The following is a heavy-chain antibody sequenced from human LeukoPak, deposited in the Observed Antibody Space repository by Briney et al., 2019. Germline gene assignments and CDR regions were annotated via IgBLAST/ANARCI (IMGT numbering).Heavy chain of an antibody. J-gene: IGHJ6*03. CDR2: IYTSGST. CDR3: ARAVVGGYTIQFNYYYYMDV. CDR1: GGSISSGSYY. D-gene: IGHD5-24*01. V-gene: IGHV4-61*02. Sequence: SETLSLTCTVSGGSISSGSYYWSWIRQPAGKGLEWIGRIYTSGSTNYNPSLKSRVTISVDTSKNQFSLKLSSVTAADTAVYYCARAVVGGYTIQFNYYYYMDVWGKGTTVTVSS.